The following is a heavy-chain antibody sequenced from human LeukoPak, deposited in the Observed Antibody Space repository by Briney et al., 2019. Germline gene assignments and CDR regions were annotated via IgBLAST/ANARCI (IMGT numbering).Heavy chain of an antibody. CDR3: AKRVSYSSGSHFDY. CDR1: GFTFSSYA. V-gene: IGHV3-23*01. CDR2: ISGSGGTT. J-gene: IGHJ4*02. Sequence: GGSLRLSCAASGFTFSSYAMHWVRQAPGKGLEWVSVISGSGGTTYYADSVKGRFTTSRDNSKNTLYLQMNSLRAEDSAIYYCAKRVSYSSGSHFDYWGQGTLVTVSS. D-gene: IGHD3-10*01.